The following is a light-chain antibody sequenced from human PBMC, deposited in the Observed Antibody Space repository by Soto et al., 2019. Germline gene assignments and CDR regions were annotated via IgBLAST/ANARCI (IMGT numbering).Light chain of an antibody. Sequence: EIVMTQSPATLSVSPGERATLSCRASENVAGNLAWYQQKPAQAPRLLIHGASTRATGIPARFSGSGTGTAFTLTISSLQSEDFAVYYCQQYYKWPLTFGQGTRLEIK. CDR1: ENVAGN. J-gene: IGKJ5*01. CDR2: GAS. CDR3: QQYYKWPLT. V-gene: IGKV3-15*01.